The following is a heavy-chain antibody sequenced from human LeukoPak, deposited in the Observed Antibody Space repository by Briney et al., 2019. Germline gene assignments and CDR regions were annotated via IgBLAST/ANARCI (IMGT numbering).Heavy chain of an antibody. D-gene: IGHD5-18*01. V-gene: IGHV3-48*03. CDR1: GFTFNSYA. CDR3: ARRYSYGLDY. J-gene: IGHJ4*02. CDR2: IDISGTTI. Sequence: GGPLRLSCAASGFTFNSYAMSWVRQAPGKGLEWVSYIDISGTTIYYADSVKGRFTISRDNAKNSLYLQMNSLRAEDTAFYYCARRYSYGLDYWGRGPLVSVSS.